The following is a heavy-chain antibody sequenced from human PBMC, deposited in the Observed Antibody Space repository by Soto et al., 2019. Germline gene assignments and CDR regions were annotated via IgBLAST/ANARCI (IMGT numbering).Heavy chain of an antibody. D-gene: IGHD6-19*01. CDR3: VRQFAESSMAAIGY. CDR2: MYSSGTT. J-gene: IGHJ4*02. V-gene: IGHV4-39*01. CDR1: GASIDGGTYY. Sequence: QLQLQESGPGLVKPSETLSLTCTVSGASIDGGTYYWGWIRQSPGKGLEWIGSMYSSGTTRYDPSLKSRVIMSVDTSKNQFSLKLTSVTAADTAVYYCVRQFAESSMAAIGYWGQGTLVTVSS.